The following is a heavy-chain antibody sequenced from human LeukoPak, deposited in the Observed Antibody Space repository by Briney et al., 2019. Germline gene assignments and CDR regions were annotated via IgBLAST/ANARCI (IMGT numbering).Heavy chain of an antibody. J-gene: IGHJ4*02. Sequence: SETLSLTCTVSGYSISSGYYWGWIRQPPGKGLEWIGSIYHSGSTYYNPSLKSRVTISVDTSKNQFSLKLSSVTAADTAVYYCARIQSGDFWSGYSHTPDYWGQGTLVTVSS. V-gene: IGHV4-38-2*02. D-gene: IGHD3-3*01. CDR3: ARIQSGDFWSGYSHTPDY. CDR1: GYSISSGYY. CDR2: IYHSGST.